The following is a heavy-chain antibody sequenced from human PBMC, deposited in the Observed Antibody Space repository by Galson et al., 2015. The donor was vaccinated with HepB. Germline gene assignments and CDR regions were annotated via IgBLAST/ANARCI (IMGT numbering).Heavy chain of an antibody. V-gene: IGHV1-2*02. J-gene: IGHJ5*02. D-gene: IGHD3-22*01. Sequence: SVKASCKASGYTFTGYHMHWVRQAPGQGLEWMGWINPNSGGTNYAQKFQGRVTMTRDTSISTAYMELSRLRSDDTAVYYCARDRTHIVVITPGTGFVNRFDPWGQGTLVTVSS. CDR1: GYTFTGYH. CDR2: INPNSGGT. CDR3: ARDRTHIVVITPGTGFVNRFDP.